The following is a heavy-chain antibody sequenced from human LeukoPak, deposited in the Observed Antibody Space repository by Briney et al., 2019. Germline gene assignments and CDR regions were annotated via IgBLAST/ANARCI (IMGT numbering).Heavy chain of an antibody. Sequence: ASVKVSCKASGYTFTSYYMHWVRQAPGQGLEWMGIINSSGGSTSYAQKFQGRVTMTRDTSTSTVYMELSSLRSEDTAVYYCAMSPPPYCSSTSCSYNWFDPWGQGTLVTVSS. D-gene: IGHD2-2*01. V-gene: IGHV1-46*01. CDR2: INSSGGST. CDR1: GYTFTSYY. J-gene: IGHJ5*02. CDR3: AMSPPPYCSSTSCSYNWFDP.